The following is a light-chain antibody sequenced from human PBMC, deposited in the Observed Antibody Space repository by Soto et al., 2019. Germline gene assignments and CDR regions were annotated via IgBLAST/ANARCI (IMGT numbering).Light chain of an antibody. V-gene: IGKV3-20*01. J-gene: IGKJ1*01. CDR2: DAS. CDR1: QSVSSSQ. Sequence: EIVLTQSPGTVSLSTGERATLSCRASQSVSSSQLAWYQHKRGQAPRLLIYDASNRATGIPDRFSGSGSGTDFTLTISRLEPEDFGVYFCQQYGTSPSWTFGQGSKVDIK. CDR3: QQYGTSPSWT.